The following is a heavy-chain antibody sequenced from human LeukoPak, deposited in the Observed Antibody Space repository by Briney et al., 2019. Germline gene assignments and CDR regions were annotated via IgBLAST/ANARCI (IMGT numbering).Heavy chain of an antibody. Sequence: GSSVKVSCKASGGSFSSYTISWVRQAPGQGLEWMGRIIPILGIANYAQKFQGRVTITADKSTSTAYMERSSLRSEDTAVYYCARGAPGDYDFWSGYLFDYWGQGTLVTVSS. CDR2: IIPILGIA. CDR3: ARGAPGDYDFWSGYLFDY. J-gene: IGHJ4*02. CDR1: GGSFSSYT. V-gene: IGHV1-69*02. D-gene: IGHD3-3*01.